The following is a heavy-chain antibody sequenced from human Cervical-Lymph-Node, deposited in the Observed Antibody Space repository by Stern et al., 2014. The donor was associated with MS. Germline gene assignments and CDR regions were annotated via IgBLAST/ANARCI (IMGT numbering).Heavy chain of an antibody. J-gene: IGHJ3*02. CDR1: GGTLSTSA. D-gene: IGHD2-8*01. CDR2: IIPISGTT. CDR3: ARDGRYCSNDVCSWTGASDI. V-gene: IGHV1-69*01. Sequence: MQLVESGAQMKTPGSSVKVSCKASGGTLSTSAISWVRQAPGQGLDWMGGIIPISGTTNYAQKFQGRVTITADESTTTAYMELSRLTSEDTAVYYCARDGRYCSNDVCSWTGASDIWGQGTVVTVS.